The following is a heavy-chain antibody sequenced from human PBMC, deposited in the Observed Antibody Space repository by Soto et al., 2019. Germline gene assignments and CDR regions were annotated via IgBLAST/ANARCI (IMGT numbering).Heavy chain of an antibody. V-gene: IGHV1-69*02. CDR1: GGTFSSYT. J-gene: IGHJ6*02. Sequence: XVKVSCKASGGTFSSYTITWVRQAPGQGLEWMGRIIPILGIANYAQKFQGRVTITADKSTSTAYMELSSLRSEDTAVYYCASTILTGYLFYYYGMDVWGQGTTVTVSS. CDR2: IIPILGIA. D-gene: IGHD3-9*01. CDR3: ASTILTGYLFYYYGMDV.